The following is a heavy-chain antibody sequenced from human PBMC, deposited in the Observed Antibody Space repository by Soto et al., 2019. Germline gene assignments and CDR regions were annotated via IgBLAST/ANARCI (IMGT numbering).Heavy chain of an antibody. CDR3: ARDGGKCDFDY. V-gene: IGHV3-74*01. D-gene: IGHD3-16*01. Sequence: EVQVVESGEGLVQPGGSLRLSGAASGFTFSSYWMHWVRQAPEKGLMWVSRINSDGISTTYADSVKGRFTISRDNAKNTLYLQMNSLRAEDTAVYYCARDGGKCDFDYWGRGTLVTVSS. CDR1: GFTFSSYW. CDR2: INSDGIST. J-gene: IGHJ4*02.